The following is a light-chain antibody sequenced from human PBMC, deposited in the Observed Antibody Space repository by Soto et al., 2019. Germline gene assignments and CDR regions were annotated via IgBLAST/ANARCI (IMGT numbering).Light chain of an antibody. CDR3: QQYNSYSSWT. V-gene: IGKV1-5*01. CDR1: QSLNSL. Sequence: DIQMTQSPSTLPATGGDRVTITCRASQSLNSLLAWYQQKPGRAPKLLIYDASTLESGVPSRFSGSGSGTEFTLTISSLQTDDFATYYCQQYNSYSSWTFGQGTKVDIK. CDR2: DAS. J-gene: IGKJ1*01.